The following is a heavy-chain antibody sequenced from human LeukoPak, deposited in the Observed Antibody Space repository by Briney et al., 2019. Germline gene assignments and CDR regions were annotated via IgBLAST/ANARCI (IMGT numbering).Heavy chain of an antibody. CDR2: INHSGST. CDR3: ARGREDSSGYYYLDY. Sequence: SETLSLTCAVYGASFSGYYWSWIRQPPGKGLEWIGEINHSGSTNYNPSLKSRVTISVDTSKNQFSLKLSSVTAADTAVYYCARGREDSSGYYYLDYWGQGTLVTVSS. V-gene: IGHV4-34*01. CDR1: GASFSGYY. J-gene: IGHJ4*02. D-gene: IGHD3-22*01.